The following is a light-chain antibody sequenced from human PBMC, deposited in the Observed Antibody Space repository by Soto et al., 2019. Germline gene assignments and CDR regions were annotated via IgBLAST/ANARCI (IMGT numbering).Light chain of an antibody. CDR1: SSDVGGYNY. J-gene: IGLJ1*01. CDR2: DVS. CDR3: NSYTSSTTLHV. V-gene: IGLV2-14*01. Sequence: QSVLTQPASVSGSPGQSITISCTGTSSDVGGYNYVSWYQQHPGKAPKLMIYDVSNRPSGVSNRFSGSKSGNTASLTISGLQAEDEADYYCNSYTSSTTLHVFGTGTKVTV.